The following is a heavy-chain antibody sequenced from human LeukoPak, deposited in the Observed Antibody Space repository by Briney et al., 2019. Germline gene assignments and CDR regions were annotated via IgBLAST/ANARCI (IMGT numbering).Heavy chain of an antibody. CDR2: ISGGDDRT. J-gene: IGHJ4*02. V-gene: IGHV3-23*01. Sequence: GGSLRLSCAASGFTFSSYEMNWVRQAPGKGLEWVSSISGGDDRTYYADSVKGRFTISRDNSRNTLYLQMNSLRAEDTALYYCAKDRTSMNYWGQGTLVTVSS. CDR1: GFTFSSYE. D-gene: IGHD3-22*01. CDR3: AKDRTSMNY.